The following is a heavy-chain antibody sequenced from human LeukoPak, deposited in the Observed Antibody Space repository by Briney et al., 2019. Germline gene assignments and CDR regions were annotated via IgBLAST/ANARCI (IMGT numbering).Heavy chain of an antibody. D-gene: IGHD5-12*01. Sequence: SETLSLTCTVSGDSISTYYWSWIRQPPGRGLEWIGYIHSIGNTDPNPSLKSRATLSVDTSKNQFSLKLSSVTAADTAVYYCARHVRGYELPWGQGTLVTVSS. J-gene: IGHJ4*02. CDR2: IHSIGNT. CDR3: ARHVRGYELP. V-gene: IGHV4-59*08. CDR1: GDSISTYY.